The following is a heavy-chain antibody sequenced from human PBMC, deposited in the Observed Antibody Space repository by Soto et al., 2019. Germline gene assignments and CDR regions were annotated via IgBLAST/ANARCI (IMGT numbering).Heavy chain of an antibody. CDR2: IIPIFGTA. Sequence: QVQLVQSGAEVKKPGSSVKVSCKASGGTFSSYAISWVRQAPGQGLEWMGGIIPIFGTANYAQNVQGRVTITADESTSTAYMELSSLRSEDTAVYYCARPNFPSFDVGANYYFDYWGQGTLVTVSS. D-gene: IGHD1-26*01. CDR3: ARPNFPSFDVGANYYFDY. CDR1: GGTFSSYA. V-gene: IGHV1-69*01. J-gene: IGHJ4*02.